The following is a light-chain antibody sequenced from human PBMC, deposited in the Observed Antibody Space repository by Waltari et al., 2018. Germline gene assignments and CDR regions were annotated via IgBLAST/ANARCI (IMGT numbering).Light chain of an antibody. V-gene: IGLV7-46*01. J-gene: IGLJ3*02. CDR3: LLSYSGVRM. Sequence: QTVVTQEPSLTVSPGVTVTLTCGSSTEAVTSGQFPPWFQQKPGQAPRTLIYDTSNKNSWTPARFSGSLRGDKAVLTLSGAQPEDEAEYYCLLSYSGVRMFGGGTKLTVL. CDR2: DTS. CDR1: TEAVTSGQF.